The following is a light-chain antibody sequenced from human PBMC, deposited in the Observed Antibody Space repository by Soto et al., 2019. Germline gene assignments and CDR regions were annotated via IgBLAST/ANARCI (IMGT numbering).Light chain of an antibody. J-gene: IGLJ2*01. CDR3: AAWDDSLSAVV. V-gene: IGLV2-14*01. CDR1: SSDVGGYNY. CDR2: EVS. Sequence: QSVLTQPASVSGSPGQSITISCTGTSSDVGGYNYVSWYQQHPGKAPKLMIYEVSNRPSGVSNRFSGSKSGNTASLAISGLRSDDEADYYCAAWDDSLSAVVFGGGTKLTVL.